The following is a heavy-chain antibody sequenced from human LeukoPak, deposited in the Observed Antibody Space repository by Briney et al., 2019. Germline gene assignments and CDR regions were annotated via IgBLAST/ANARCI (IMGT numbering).Heavy chain of an antibody. J-gene: IGHJ5*02. Sequence: GGSLRLSCAASGFTFSSYEMNWVRQAPGKGLEWVSYISSSGSTIYYADSVKGRFTISRDNAENSLYLQMNSLKTEDTAVYYCTRDPSKEYYDFWSGYSPNWFDPWGQGTLVTVSS. D-gene: IGHD3-3*01. CDR2: ISSSGSTI. CDR3: TRDPSKEYYDFWSGYSPNWFDP. V-gene: IGHV3-48*03. CDR1: GFTFSSYE.